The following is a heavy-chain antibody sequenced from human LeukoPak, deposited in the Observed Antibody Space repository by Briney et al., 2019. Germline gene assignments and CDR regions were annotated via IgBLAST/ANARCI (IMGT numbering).Heavy chain of an antibody. J-gene: IGHJ4*02. V-gene: IGHV3-74*01. CDR2: INPGGSSI. CDR1: VFTFSSYW. D-gene: IGHD1-14*01. CDR3: ARSNQADDY. Sequence: GGSLRLSCAASVFTFSSYWMHWVRQVPGKGLVWVARINPGGSSINYADSVKGRFTISRDNAKNTLYLQMDSLRAEDTGVYYCARSNQADDYWGQGTLVTVSS.